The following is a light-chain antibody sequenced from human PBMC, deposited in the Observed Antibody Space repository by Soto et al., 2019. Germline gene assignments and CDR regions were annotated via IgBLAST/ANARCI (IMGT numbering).Light chain of an antibody. CDR1: QSVLYSSNNKNY. CDR3: QQYYSNQRT. Sequence: EIVITQYKDSLAVSLGERATSTCKSSQSVLYSSNNKNYLAWYQQKPGQPPKLLIYWASTRESGVPDRFSGSGSGTDFTLTISSLQAEAVAVYYCQQYYSNQRTFDQGTKVDIK. CDR2: WAS. V-gene: IGKV4-1*01. J-gene: IGKJ1*01.